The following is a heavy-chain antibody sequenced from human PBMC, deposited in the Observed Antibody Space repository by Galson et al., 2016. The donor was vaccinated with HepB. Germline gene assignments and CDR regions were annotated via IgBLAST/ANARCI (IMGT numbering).Heavy chain of an antibody. CDR1: GDSIGSGYW. V-gene: IGHV4-4*02. D-gene: IGHD3-3*01. J-gene: IGHJ4*02. CDR3: ARSGNYPLRELYFVY. CDR2: IYHSGLT. Sequence: SETLSLTCDVSGDSIGSGYWWSWVRQPPGKGLEWIGEIYHSGLTNYNPSFESRVSMSVDKSKNQLSLNLKSVTAADTALYYCARSGNYPLRELYFVYWGQGTLVAVPS.